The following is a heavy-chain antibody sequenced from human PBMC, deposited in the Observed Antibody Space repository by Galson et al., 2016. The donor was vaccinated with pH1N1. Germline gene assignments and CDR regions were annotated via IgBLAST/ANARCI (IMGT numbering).Heavy chain of an antibody. J-gene: IGHJ4*02. CDR3: ARAYYDPLTRFSGAFDY. Sequence: LRLSCAVSGFTFDSHEMNWVRQAPGKGLEWVASISSGGNTMFYADSVKGRFIISRDNAKNSLYLQMNSLRVEDTAVYYCARAYYDPLTRFSGAFDYWGKGTLVTVSS. V-gene: IGHV3-48*03. CDR1: GFTFDSHE. CDR2: ISSGGNTM. D-gene: IGHD3-9*01.